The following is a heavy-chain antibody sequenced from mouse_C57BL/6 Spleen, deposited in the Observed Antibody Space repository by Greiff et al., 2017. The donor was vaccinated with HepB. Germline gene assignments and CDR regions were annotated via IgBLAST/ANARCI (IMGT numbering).Heavy chain of an antibody. Sequence: EVQGVESGPGMVKPSQSLSLTCTVTGYSITSGYDWHWIRHFPGNKLEWMGYISYSGSTNYNPSLKSRISITHDTSKNHFFLKLNSVTTEDTATYYWAREGGNYYFDYWGQGTTLTVSS. CDR2: ISYSGST. D-gene: IGHD2-1*01. CDR3: AREGGNYYFDY. J-gene: IGHJ2*01. V-gene: IGHV3-1*01. CDR1: GYSITSGYD.